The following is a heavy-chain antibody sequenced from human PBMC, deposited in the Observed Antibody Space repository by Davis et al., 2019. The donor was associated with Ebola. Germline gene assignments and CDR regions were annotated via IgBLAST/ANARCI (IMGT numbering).Heavy chain of an antibody. CDR2: INVYNGHT. J-gene: IGHJ5*02. CDR1: GYTFSGYA. CDR3: ARDATTVTTIWFDP. V-gene: IGHV1-18*03. D-gene: IGHD4-17*01. Sequence: AASVKVSCKTSGYTFSGYAISWVRQAPGQGLEWIGRINVYNGHTNYAQNFQGRVTVSTDTSTSIAYMELRSLRSDDMALYYCARDATTVTTIWFDPWGQGTLVTVSS.